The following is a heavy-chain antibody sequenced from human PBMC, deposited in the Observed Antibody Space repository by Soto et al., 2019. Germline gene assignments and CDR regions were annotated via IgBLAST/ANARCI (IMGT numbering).Heavy chain of an antibody. CDR2: IYYSGTT. J-gene: IGHJ6*02. CDR1: GGSISSYY. D-gene: IGHD2-15*01. Sequence: PATTLSLTCSVTGGSISSYYWGWVRQPPGKGLEWLGYIYYSGTTNYNPSFKSRVTISMDMSKNQYCMKLSSVTAADTAVYYCARDKVVGPLNLYYGMDVWGQGTMVTVSS. CDR3: ARDKVVGPLNLYYGMDV. V-gene: IGHV4-59*13.